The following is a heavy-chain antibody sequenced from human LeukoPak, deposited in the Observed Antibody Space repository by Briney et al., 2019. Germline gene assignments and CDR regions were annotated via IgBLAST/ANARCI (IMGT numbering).Heavy chain of an antibody. Sequence: GASVKVSCKASGGTFSSYAISWVRQAPGQGLEWMGGIIPIFGTANYAQKFQGRVTITADESTSTAYMELSSLRSEDTAVYYCAAIKYSYGFLGAFDIWGQGTMVTVSS. V-gene: IGHV1-69*13. J-gene: IGHJ3*02. CDR1: GGTFSSYA. CDR2: IIPIFGTA. D-gene: IGHD5-18*01. CDR3: AAIKYSYGFLGAFDI.